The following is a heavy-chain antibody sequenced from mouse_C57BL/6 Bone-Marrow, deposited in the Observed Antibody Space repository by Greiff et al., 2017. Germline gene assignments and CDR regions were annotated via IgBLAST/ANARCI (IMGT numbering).Heavy chain of an antibody. CDR1: EYEFPSHD. V-gene: IGHV5-2*01. J-gene: IGHJ2*01. Sequence: EVQGVESGGGLVQPGESLKLSCESNEYEFPSHDMSWVRKTPEKRLELVAAINSDGGSTYYPDTMERRFIISRDNTKKTRYLQMSSLRYEDAALYGNPEYYFGYWGQGTTLTVSS. D-gene: IGHD2-1*01. CDR2: INSDGGST. CDR3: PEYYFGY.